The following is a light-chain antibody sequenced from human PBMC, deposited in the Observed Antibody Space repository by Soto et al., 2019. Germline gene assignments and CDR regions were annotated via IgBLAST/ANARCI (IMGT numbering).Light chain of an antibody. CDR2: GAS. CDR3: QQDGSSPPRYT. CDR1: QSVSSSY. J-gene: IGKJ2*01. V-gene: IGKV3-20*01. Sequence: EIVLTQSPGTLSLSPGERATLSCRASQSVSSSYLAWYQQKPGQAPRLLIYGASSMATAIPDRFSGSGSGTDFTLTISRLEPEDFAVYYCQQDGSSPPRYTFGQGTKLEIK.